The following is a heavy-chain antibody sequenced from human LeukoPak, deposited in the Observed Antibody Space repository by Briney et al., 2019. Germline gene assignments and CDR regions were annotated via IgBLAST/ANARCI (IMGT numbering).Heavy chain of an antibody. D-gene: IGHD6-13*01. V-gene: IGHV4-59*12. J-gene: IGHJ5*02. CDR1: AGSISGSY. Sequence: SETLSLTCTVSAGSISGSYWSWTRHPPGGGLEWIGFVYYSGSTKYNPSLKSRVTISVDTSKNQFSLKLTSVAAADTAVYYCARDRVSSSWYISNWFDPWGQGTLVTVSS. CDR2: VYYSGST. CDR3: ARDRVSSSWYISNWFDP.